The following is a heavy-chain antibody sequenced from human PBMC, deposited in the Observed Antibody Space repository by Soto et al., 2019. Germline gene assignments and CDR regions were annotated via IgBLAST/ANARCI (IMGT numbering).Heavy chain of an antibody. CDR3: AKDPGYSSGWFDY. D-gene: IGHD6-19*01. V-gene: IGHV3-23*01. CDR2: IGGSGGST. CDR1: GFTFSSYA. J-gene: IGHJ4*02. Sequence: GGSLRLSCAASGFTFSSYAMSWVRQAPGKGLEWVSAIGGSGGSTYYADSVKGRFTISRDNSKNTLYLQMTSLRAEDTAVYYCAKDPGYSSGWFDYWGQGTLVTVSS.